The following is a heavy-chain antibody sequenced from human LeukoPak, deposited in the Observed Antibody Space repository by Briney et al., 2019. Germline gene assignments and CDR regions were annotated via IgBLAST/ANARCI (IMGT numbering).Heavy chain of an antibody. D-gene: IGHD3-22*01. Sequence: SETLSLTCTVSGGSISRYYWSWIRQPPGKGLECIGRIYTRGSTHYNPSLKSRVTMSVDTSKNQFSLKLSSVTAADTAVYFCSSEGREGFYDMSGYFPGYYYYYMDVGGKGTTVTVSS. CDR2: IYTRGST. CDR3: SSEGREGFYDMSGYFPGYYYYYMDV. CDR1: GGSISRYY. J-gene: IGHJ6*03. V-gene: IGHV4-4*07.